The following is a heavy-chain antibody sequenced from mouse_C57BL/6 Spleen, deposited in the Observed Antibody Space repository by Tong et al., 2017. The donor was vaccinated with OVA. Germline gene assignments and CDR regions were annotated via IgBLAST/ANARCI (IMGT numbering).Heavy chain of an antibody. J-gene: IGHJ2*01. V-gene: IGHV5-2*01. CDR2: INSDGGST. D-gene: IGHD1-1*01. Sequence: EVQLQESGGGLVQPGESLKLSCESNEYEFPSHDMSWVRKTPEKRLELVAAINSDGGSTYYPDTMERRFIISRDNTKNNLYLQMSHLKSEDTAMYYCARDEHYYGSSPYYFDYWGQGTTLTVSS. CDR1: EYEFPSHD. CDR3: ARDEHYYGSSPYYFDY.